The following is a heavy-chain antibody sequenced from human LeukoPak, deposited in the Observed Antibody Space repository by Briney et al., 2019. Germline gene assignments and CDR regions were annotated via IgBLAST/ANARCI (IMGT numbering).Heavy chain of an antibody. CDR3: ARGRVPDY. J-gene: IGHJ4*02. Sequence: PSETLSLTCAVHGGSFSGYYWSWIRQPPGKGLEWIGEINHSGSTNYNPSLKSRVTISVDTSKNQFSLKLSSVTAADTAVYYCARGRVPDYWGQGTLVTVSS. V-gene: IGHV4-34*01. CDR1: GGSFSGYY. CDR2: INHSGST.